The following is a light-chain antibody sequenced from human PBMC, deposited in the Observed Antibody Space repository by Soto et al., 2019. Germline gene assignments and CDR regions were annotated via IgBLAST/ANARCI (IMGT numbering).Light chain of an antibody. V-gene: IGKV3-11*01. J-gene: IGKJ5*01. CDR1: QTVSSNY. CDR2: DAS. Sequence: EIILTQSPDTLSLSPGERATLSCRASQTVSSNYLAWYQQRPGQAPRLLIYDASYRATGIPARFSGSGSGTDFTLTISSLEPADFRVYYCQQRHNWPITFGQGTRLEIK. CDR3: QQRHNWPIT.